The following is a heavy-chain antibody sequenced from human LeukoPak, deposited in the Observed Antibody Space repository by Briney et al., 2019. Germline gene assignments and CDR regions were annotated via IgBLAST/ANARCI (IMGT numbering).Heavy chain of an antibody. Sequence: GSSVEVSCKASGYIFSDYYIHWVGQAPGQGLEWMGWINPKSGDTKYAQKFQDRVTMTRDTSIRTAYMELSKLTSEDTAMFYCATPRIYDSTGYFAFDIWGQGTMVIVSS. CDR2: INPKSGDT. J-gene: IGHJ3*02. CDR3: ATPRIYDSTGYFAFDI. CDR1: GYIFSDYY. D-gene: IGHD3-22*01. V-gene: IGHV1-2*02.